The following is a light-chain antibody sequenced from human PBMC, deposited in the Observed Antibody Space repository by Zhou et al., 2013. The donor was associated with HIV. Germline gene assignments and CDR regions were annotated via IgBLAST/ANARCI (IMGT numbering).Light chain of an antibody. CDR2: DVS. V-gene: IGLV2-11*01. CDR1: SSDVGGYNY. Sequence: QSALTQPRSVSGSPGQSVTISCTGTSSDVGGYNYVSWYQQHPGKAPKLMIYDVSKRPSGVPDRFSGSKFGNTASLTISGLQAEDEADYYCQSYDSSLSGWVFGGGTKLTVL. J-gene: IGLJ3*02. CDR3: QSYDSSLSGWV.